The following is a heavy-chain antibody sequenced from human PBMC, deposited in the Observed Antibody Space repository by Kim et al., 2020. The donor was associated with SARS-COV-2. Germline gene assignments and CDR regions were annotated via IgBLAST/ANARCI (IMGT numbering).Heavy chain of an antibody. D-gene: IGHD3-3*01. J-gene: IGHJ4*02. V-gene: IGHV5-51*01. Sequence: GESLKIYCTTSGYSFDSFSLGWVRQRPGKGLEWVTLIFPGDSDTKYSPSFQGRVIVSVDKATNTAYLQWTTLTASDTAIYYCARVGVFGVISAIDFWGPGTQVTVSS. CDR2: IFPGDSDT. CDR3: ARVGVFGVISAIDF. CDR1: GYSFDSFS.